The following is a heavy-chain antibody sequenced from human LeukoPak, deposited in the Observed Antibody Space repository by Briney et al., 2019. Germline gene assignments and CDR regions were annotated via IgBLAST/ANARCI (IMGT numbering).Heavy chain of an antibody. V-gene: IGHV1-8*01. CDR2: INPKTGDT. J-gene: IGHJ6*02. CDR1: GYTFTSYD. CDR3: ARGYYGMDV. Sequence: GASVKVSCKASGYTFTSYDINWVRQATGQGLEWMGWINPKTGDTDSAQNFQGRVTMTRDTSITTVYMGLSSLTSDDTAVYYCARGYYGMDVWGQGTTVTVSS.